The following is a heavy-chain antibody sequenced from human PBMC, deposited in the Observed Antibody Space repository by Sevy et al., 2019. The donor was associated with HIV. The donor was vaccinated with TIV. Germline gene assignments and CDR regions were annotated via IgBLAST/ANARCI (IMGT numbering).Heavy chain of an antibody. CDR1: GYSFVDYV. V-gene: IGHV1-18*01. CDR2: ISTKNGYT. Sequence: ASVKVSCKASGYSFVDYVIHWVRQAPGQGLEWMGWISTKNGYTEYAQKVQDRISMTRDTSTDTVYMELRSLRSEDTALYYCARDSMASPLEGMDVWGQGTTVTVSS. J-gene: IGHJ6*02. D-gene: IGHD3-10*01. CDR3: ARDSMASPLEGMDV.